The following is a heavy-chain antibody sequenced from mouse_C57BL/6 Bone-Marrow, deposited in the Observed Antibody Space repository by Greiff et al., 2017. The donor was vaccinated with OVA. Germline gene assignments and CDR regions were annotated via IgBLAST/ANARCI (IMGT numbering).Heavy chain of an antibody. CDR3: AISEATVVFDY. CDR2: IDPSDSYT. J-gene: IGHJ2*01. Sequence: QVQLQQSGAELVKPGASVKLSCKASGYTFTSYWMQWVKQRPGQGLEWIGEIDPSDSYTNYNQKFKGKATLTVDTSSSTAYMQLSSLTSEDSAVYYCAISEATVVFDYWGQGTTLTVSS. D-gene: IGHD1-1*01. CDR1: GYTFTSYW. V-gene: IGHV1-50*01.